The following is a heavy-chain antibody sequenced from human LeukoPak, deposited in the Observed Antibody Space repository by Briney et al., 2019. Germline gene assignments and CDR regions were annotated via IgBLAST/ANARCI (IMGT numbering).Heavy chain of an antibody. CDR2: IYYSGST. CDR1: GGSISIISYY. V-gene: IGHV4-39*01. CDR3: ARHVLAWGGGVDV. D-gene: IGHD3-3*02. Sequence: SETLSLTCTVAGGSISIISYYWGWIRQPPGNGLEWSGRIYYSGSTYYNPSLKSRVTISVDTSRNQFSLKLSSVTAADTAVYYCARHVLAWGGGVDVWGQGTTVTVSS. J-gene: IGHJ6*02.